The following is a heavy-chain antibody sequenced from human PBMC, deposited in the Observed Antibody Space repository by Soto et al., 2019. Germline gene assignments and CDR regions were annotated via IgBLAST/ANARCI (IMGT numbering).Heavy chain of an antibody. CDR2: IYYSGST. D-gene: IGHD4-17*01. J-gene: IGHJ4*02. Sequence: SETLSLTCTVSGGSISSYYWSWIRQPPGKGLEWIGYIYYSGSTNYNPSLKSRVTISVDTSKNQFSLKLSSVTAADTAVYYCARQTRGDYPKYYFDYWGQGTLVTVSS. CDR3: ARQTRGDYPKYYFDY. CDR1: GGSISSYY. V-gene: IGHV4-59*08.